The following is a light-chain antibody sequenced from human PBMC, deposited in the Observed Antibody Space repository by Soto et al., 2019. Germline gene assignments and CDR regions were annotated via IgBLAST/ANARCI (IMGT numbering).Light chain of an antibody. CDR2: DDS. Sequence: SSELTQPLTALVAPGPPARNTCVENNIRSKSVHWYKQKPDQAPVLVVYDDSDRPSGIPERFSGSNSGNTATLTISRVEAGDEADYYCQVWDSSSDYVFXLGTNVTV. CDR1: NIRSKS. CDR3: QVWDSSSDYV. V-gene: IGLV3-21*02. J-gene: IGLJ1*01.